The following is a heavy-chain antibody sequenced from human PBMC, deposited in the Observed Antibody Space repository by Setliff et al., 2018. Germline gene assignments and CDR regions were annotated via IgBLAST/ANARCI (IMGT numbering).Heavy chain of an antibody. V-gene: IGHV4-59*02. D-gene: IGHD7-27*01. CDR2: IYYSGST. CDR3: ARVTNWGLDLRFDP. Sequence: SETLSLTCTVSGGSVSPYFWSWIRQPPGKGLEWIGYIYYSGSTNYNPSLKSRVTMSVATFENHFSLKLNSLTAADTAVYYCARVTNWGLDLRFDPWGQGILVTVSS. CDR1: GGSVSPYF. J-gene: IGHJ5*02.